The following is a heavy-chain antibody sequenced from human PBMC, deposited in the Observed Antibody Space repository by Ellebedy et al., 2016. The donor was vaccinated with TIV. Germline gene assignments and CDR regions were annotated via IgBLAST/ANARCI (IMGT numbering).Heavy chain of an antibody. V-gene: IGHV3-23*01. J-gene: IGHJ4*02. CDR1: GFTFSSYA. Sequence: GESLKISCAASGFTFSSYAMSWVRQAPGKGLEWVSAISGSGGSTYYADSVKGRFTISRDNSKNTLYLQMNSLRAEDTAVYYCARELPRFYGGNRYYFDYWGQGSLVTVSS. D-gene: IGHD4-23*01. CDR2: ISGSGGST. CDR3: ARELPRFYGGNRYYFDY.